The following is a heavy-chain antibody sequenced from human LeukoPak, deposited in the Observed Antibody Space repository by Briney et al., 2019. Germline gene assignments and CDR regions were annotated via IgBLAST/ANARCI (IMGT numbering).Heavy chain of an antibody. Sequence: PGTSLRLSCAASGFSFRSYAMHWVRQAPGKGLEWVAVSWYDGTKEYYADSLKGRFTISRDNSKNTLYLQMNSLRAEDTAVYYCAKWSLTTWGYFDYWGQGTLVTVSS. CDR3: AKWSLTTWGYFDY. J-gene: IGHJ4*02. V-gene: IGHV3-33*06. D-gene: IGHD1-14*01. CDR1: GFSFRSYA. CDR2: SWYDGTKE.